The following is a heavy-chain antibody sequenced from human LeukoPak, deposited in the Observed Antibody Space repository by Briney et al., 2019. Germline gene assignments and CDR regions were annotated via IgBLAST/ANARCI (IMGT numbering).Heavy chain of an antibody. D-gene: IGHD4-17*01. Sequence: PGGSLRLSCAASGFTFSSYAMHWVRQAPGKGLEWVAVISYDGSNKYYADSVKGRFTISRDNSKNTLYLQMNSLRAEDTAVYYCAKSAAGGDYGHWGQGTLVTVSS. J-gene: IGHJ4*02. CDR1: GFTFSSYA. CDR2: ISYDGSNK. V-gene: IGHV3-30-3*02. CDR3: AKSAAGGDYGH.